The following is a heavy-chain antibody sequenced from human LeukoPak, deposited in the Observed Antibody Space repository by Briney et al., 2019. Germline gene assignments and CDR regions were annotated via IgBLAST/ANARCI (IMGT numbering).Heavy chain of an antibody. CDR2: INPNSGGT. CDR1: GYTFTGNH. Sequence: ASVKVSCKASGYTFTGNHMHWVRQAPGQGLEWMGWINPNSGGTNYAQKFQGRVTMTRDTSISTAYMELSRLRSDDTAVYYCARSYGSGSYLVFWGQGTLVTVSS. D-gene: IGHD3-10*01. V-gene: IGHV1-2*02. CDR3: ARSYGSGSYLVF. J-gene: IGHJ4*02.